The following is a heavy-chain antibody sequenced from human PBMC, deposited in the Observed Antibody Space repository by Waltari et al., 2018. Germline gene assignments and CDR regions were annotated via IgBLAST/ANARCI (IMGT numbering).Heavy chain of an antibody. CDR2: INQDGSET. CDR1: GSQFGRHW. V-gene: IGHV3-7*01. J-gene: IGHJ2*01. Sequence: EVQLVESGGGLAQPGGSLRLSCAASGSQFGRHWMSWVRQAPGKGLEWVANINQDGSETYYLDAVKGRFTISRDNADRSLILQMNNLRAEDTALYYCTRTDLRWYFDFWGRGTLVTVSS. D-gene: IGHD1-1*01. CDR3: TRTDLRWYFDF.